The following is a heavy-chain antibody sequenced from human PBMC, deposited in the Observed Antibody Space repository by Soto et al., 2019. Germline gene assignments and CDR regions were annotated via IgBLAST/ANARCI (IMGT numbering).Heavy chain of an antibody. D-gene: IGHD2-8*01. J-gene: IGHJ6*02. Sequence: VGSLRLSCAASGFTFSSYSMNWVRQAPGKGLEWVSYISSSSSTIYYADSVKGRFTISRDNAKNSLYLQMNSLRDEDTAVYYCAREMRVSYYYGMDVWGQGTTVTVSS. CDR2: ISSSSSTI. CDR3: AREMRVSYYYGMDV. V-gene: IGHV3-48*02. CDR1: GFTFSSYS.